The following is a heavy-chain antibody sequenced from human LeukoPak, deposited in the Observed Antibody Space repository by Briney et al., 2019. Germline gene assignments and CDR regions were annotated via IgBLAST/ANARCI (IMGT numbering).Heavy chain of an antibody. D-gene: IGHD3-10*01. V-gene: IGHV4-61*02. CDR3: ARGLLVPSLNYFDP. Sequence: SETLSLTCTVSGGSISSSSYYWNWIRQPAGRGLEWIGRLYSSGSTNYNPSLKSRVTMSVDTPKNQFSLKLTSVTAADTAVYYCARGLLVPSLNYFDPWGQGTLVTVSS. CDR1: GGSISSSSYY. CDR2: LYSSGST. J-gene: IGHJ5*02.